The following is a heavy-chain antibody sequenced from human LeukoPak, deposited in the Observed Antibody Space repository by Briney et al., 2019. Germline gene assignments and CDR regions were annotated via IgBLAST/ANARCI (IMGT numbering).Heavy chain of an antibody. CDR2: IKHDGSEK. J-gene: IGHJ4*02. CDR3: ARITGLAAANDY. D-gene: IGHD6-25*01. V-gene: IGHV3-7*04. Sequence: GGSLRLSCAASGFTFSTHWMSWVRQAPGKGLEWVANIKHDGSEKFYVDSVKGRFTISRDNAKNSLYLQLNSLRDEDTAVYYCARITGLAAANDYWGQGTLVTASS. CDR1: GFTFSTHW.